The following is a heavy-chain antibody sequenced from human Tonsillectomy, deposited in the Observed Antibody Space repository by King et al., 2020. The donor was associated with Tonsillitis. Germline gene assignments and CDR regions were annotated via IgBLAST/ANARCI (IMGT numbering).Heavy chain of an antibody. CDR3: ARDGLHKQYCISTSCYSRDFDY. V-gene: IGHV3-30-3*01. CDR2: ISYDGSNK. J-gene: IGHJ4*02. D-gene: IGHD2-2*01. Sequence: QVQLVESGGGVVQPGRSLRLSCAASGFTFSSYAMHWVRQAPGKGLEWVAVISYDGSNKYYADSVKGRFTISRDNSKNTLYLQMNSLRAEDTAVYYCARDGLHKQYCISTSCYSRDFDYWGRGTLVTVSS. CDR1: GFTFSSYA.